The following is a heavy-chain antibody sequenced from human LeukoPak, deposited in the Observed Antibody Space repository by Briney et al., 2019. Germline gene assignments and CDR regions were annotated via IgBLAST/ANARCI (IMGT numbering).Heavy chain of an antibody. V-gene: IGHV3-23*01. J-gene: IGHJ6*02. Sequence: PGGSLRLSCPASGFTFSSYAMSWVRQAPGKGLEWVSAISGSGGSTYYADSVRGRFTISRDNPKNTLYLQMNSLRAEDTAVFYCAKDSYGDYAGHYYYYYGMDVWGQGTTVTVSS. CDR1: GFTFSSYA. CDR2: ISGSGGST. D-gene: IGHD4-17*01. CDR3: AKDSYGDYAGHYYYYYGMDV.